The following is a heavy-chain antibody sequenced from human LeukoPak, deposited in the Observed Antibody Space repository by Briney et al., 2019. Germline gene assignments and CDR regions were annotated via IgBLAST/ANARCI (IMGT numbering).Heavy chain of an antibody. Sequence: ASVKVSCKASGYTFTSYGISWVRQAPGQGLEWMGWISAYNGNTNYAQKLQGRVTMTTDTSTSTAYMELRSLRSDDTAVYYCARDPKDKNYCSSTSCHYNDAFDIWGQGTMVTVSS. CDR2: ISAYNGNT. J-gene: IGHJ3*02. CDR1: GYTFTSYG. D-gene: IGHD2-2*01. V-gene: IGHV1-18*01. CDR3: ARDPKDKNYCSSTSCHYNDAFDI.